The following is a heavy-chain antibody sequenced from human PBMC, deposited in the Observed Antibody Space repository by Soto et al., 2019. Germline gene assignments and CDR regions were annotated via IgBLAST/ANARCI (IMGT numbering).Heavy chain of an antibody. J-gene: IGHJ6*01. Sequence: GESLKISCKGSGFDFSRFWIGWVRQMPGQGLEWMGIICPHDSDTRYSPSFLGQVTISADKSISTAYLQWSSLEASDTVMYYWASVSPAPAPSYWPQYFCGMAVWGRGTTLTVSS. CDR1: GFDFSRFW. V-gene: IGHV5-51*01. CDR3: ASVSPAPAPSYWPQYFCGMAV. CDR2: ICPHDSDT. D-gene: IGHD1-26*01.